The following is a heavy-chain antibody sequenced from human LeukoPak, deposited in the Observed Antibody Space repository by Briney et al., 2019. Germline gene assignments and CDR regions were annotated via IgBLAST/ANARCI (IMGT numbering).Heavy chain of an antibody. CDR3: VPAVLRLGELSYFDY. CDR2: IIPILGIA. CDR1: GGTFSSYA. V-gene: IGHV1-69*04. Sequence: GASVKVSCKASGGTFSSYAISWVRQAPGQGLEWMGRIIPILGIANYAQKFQGRVTITADKSTSTAYMELSSLRSEDTAVYYCVPAVLRLGELSYFDYWGQGTLVTVSS. D-gene: IGHD3-16*02. J-gene: IGHJ4*02.